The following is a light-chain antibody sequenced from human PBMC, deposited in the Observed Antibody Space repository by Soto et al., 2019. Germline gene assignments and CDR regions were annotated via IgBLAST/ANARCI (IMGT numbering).Light chain of an antibody. Sequence: QSVLTQPPSVSAAPGQTVTISCSGSSSNIGNNYVSWYQQLPGAAPKFLIYETNRRPAGIPDRFSGSKSGTSATLAITGLQSADEADYYCGTWDTSLSAGRVFGPGTKVTVL. CDR2: ETN. CDR1: SSNIGNNY. J-gene: IGLJ1*01. CDR3: GTWDTSLSAGRV. V-gene: IGLV1-51*02.